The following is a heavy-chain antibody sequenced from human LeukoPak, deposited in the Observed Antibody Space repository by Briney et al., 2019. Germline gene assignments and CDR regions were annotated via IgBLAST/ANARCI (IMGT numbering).Heavy chain of an antibody. J-gene: IGHJ3*02. V-gene: IGHV3-74*01. CDR3: ASGGYCSSTSCYGSAFDI. CDR1: GFTFSSYW. CDR2: INSDGSST. Sequence: PGGSLRLSCAASGFTFSSYWMRWVRQAPGKGLVWVSRINSDGSSTSYADSVKGRFTISRDNAKNTLYLQMNSLRAEDTAVYYCASGGYCSSTSCYGSAFDIWGQGTMVTVSS. D-gene: IGHD2-2*01.